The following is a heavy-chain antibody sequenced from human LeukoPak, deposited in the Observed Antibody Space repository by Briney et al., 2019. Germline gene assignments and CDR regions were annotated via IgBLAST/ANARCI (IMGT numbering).Heavy chain of an antibody. V-gene: IGHV4-59*01. CDR1: GGSIINYY. Sequence: ASETLSLTCTVSGGSIINYYWSWIRQPPGKGLEWIGYVYYTGSTNYNPSLKSRVTISVDTPKNQFSLKLSSVTAADTAVYYCARVRIGYSYGLFDYWGQGTLVTVSS. CDR3: ARVRIGYSYGLFDY. CDR2: VYYTGST. D-gene: IGHD5-18*01. J-gene: IGHJ4*02.